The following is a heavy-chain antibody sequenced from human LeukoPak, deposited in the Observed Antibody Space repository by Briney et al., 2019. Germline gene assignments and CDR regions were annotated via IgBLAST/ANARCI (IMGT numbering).Heavy chain of an antibody. Sequence: GGSLRLSCPASGFTVGTNSMSWVRQSPGKGLEWVSVIYSGGSTYYADSVNGRFTISRDNSRNTLFLQMNSLRAEDTAMYYCASAREYCGSAECYEYFQHWGQGTLVTVSS. V-gene: IGHV3-53*01. CDR1: GFTVGTNS. CDR2: IYSGGST. J-gene: IGHJ1*01. D-gene: IGHD2-21*01. CDR3: ASAREYCGSAECYEYFQH.